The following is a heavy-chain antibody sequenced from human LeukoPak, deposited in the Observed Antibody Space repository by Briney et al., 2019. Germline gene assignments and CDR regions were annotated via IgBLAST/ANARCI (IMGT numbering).Heavy chain of an antibody. D-gene: IGHD3-3*01. CDR3: AKDADYDFWSGYLYYFDY. CDR2: IYSGGST. Sequence: GGSLRLSCAASGFTVSSNYMSWVRQAPGKGLEWVSVIYSGGSTYYADSVKGRFTISRDNSKNTLYLQMNSLRAEDTAVYYCAKDADYDFWSGYLYYFDYWGQGTLVTVSS. V-gene: IGHV3-53*05. J-gene: IGHJ4*02. CDR1: GFTVSSNY.